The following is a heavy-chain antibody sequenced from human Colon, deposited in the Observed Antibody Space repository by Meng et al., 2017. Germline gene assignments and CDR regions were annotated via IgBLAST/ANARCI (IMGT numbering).Heavy chain of an antibody. V-gene: IGHV1-2*05. CDR3: ARMGAGAAFDF. CDR2: INPNGGVT. CDR1: GYTFTTFF. D-gene: IGHD1-26*01. J-gene: IGHJ4*02. Sequence: QVHLVQSGAEVQTPGSSVKISCEASGYTFTTFFLNWVRQTPDQGFEWLGRINPNGGVTNFAQKFQGRVTMTRDTSISTAYMELASLRSDDTGVYYCARMGAGAAFDFWGQGTLVTVSS.